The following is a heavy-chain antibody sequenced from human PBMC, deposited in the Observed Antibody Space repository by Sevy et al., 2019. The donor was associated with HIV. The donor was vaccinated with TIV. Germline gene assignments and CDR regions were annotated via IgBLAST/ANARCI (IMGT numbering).Heavy chain of an antibody. D-gene: IGHD3-10*01. J-gene: IGHJ3*02. CDR3: TRHGILPYGSGKAFDI. CDR1: GFIFSNYD. V-gene: IGHV3-13*01. CDR2: IGTLAEK. Sequence: GGSLRLSCVGSGFIFSNYDMHWVRQRTGKGLEWVASIGTLAEKFYPDSVKGRFTISRENAKNSLFLQMNDLRVGDTVVYFCTRHGILPYGSGKAFDIWGRGTTVTVSS.